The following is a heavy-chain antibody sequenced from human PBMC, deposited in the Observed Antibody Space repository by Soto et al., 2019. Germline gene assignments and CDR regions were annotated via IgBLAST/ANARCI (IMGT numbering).Heavy chain of an antibody. J-gene: IGHJ6*02. CDR3: ARHGYCSGGSCYSRYYYYYGMDV. Sequence: PSETLSLTCAVYGGSFSGYYWSWIRQPPGKGLEWIGEINHSGSTNYNPSLKSRVTISVDTSKNQFSLKLSSVTAADTAMYYCARHGYCSGGSCYSRYYYYYGMDVWGQGTTVTVSS. CDR2: INHSGST. D-gene: IGHD2-15*01. V-gene: IGHV4-34*01. CDR1: GGSFSGYY.